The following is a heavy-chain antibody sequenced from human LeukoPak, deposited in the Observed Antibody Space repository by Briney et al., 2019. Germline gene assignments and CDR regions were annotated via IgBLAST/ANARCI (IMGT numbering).Heavy chain of an antibody. CDR2: IHYSGST. Sequence: SETLSLTCTVSGDSISNYYWSWMRQPPGKGLEWIGNIHYSGSTEYNPSLKSRVTITVHTSKTQFSLELSSVTAADTAVYYCARHVTAVGPYDYWGQGTLVTVSS. CDR1: GDSISNYY. CDR3: ARHVTAVGPYDY. V-gene: IGHV4-59*08. D-gene: IGHD2-21*02. J-gene: IGHJ4*02.